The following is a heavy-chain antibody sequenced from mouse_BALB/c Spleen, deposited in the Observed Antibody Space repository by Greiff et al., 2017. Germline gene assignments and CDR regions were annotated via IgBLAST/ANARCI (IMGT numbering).Heavy chain of an antibody. CDR3: ARPAQSTMITDYYAMDY. J-gene: IGHJ4*01. CDR2: ISSGGSYT. Sequence: DVKLVESGGDLVKPGGSLKLSCAASGFTFSSYGMSWVRQTPDKRLEWVATISSGGSYTYYPDSVKGRFTISRDNAKNTLYLQMSSLKSEDTAMYYCARPAQSTMITDYYAMDYWGQGTSVTVSS. V-gene: IGHV5-6*02. CDR1: GFTFSSYG. D-gene: IGHD2-4*01.